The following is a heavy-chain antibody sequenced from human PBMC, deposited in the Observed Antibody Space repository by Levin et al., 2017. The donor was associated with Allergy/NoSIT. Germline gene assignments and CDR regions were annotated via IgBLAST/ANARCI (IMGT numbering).Heavy chain of an antibody. D-gene: IGHD2-15*01. J-gene: IGHJ3*02. CDR3: AMKSYLVVAARFDAFDI. CDR1: GGSISSSSYY. Sequence: SETLSLTCTVSGGSISSSSYYWGWIRQPPGKGLEWIGSIYYSGSTYYNPSLKSRVTISVDTSKNQFSLKLSSVTAADTAVYYCAMKSYLVVAARFDAFDIWGQGTMVTVSS. V-gene: IGHV4-39*01. CDR2: IYYSGST.